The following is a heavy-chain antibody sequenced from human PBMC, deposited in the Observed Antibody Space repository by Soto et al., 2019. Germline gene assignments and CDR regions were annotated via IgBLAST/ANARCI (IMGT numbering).Heavy chain of an antibody. J-gene: IGHJ6*02. V-gene: IGHV4-30-4*01. CDR2: IYYIGNT. Sequence: SETLSLTCSVSGGSISSGYYYWSWIRQPPGKGLEWIGNIYYIGNTYYNPSLKSRLIISIDTSKNQFPLKVGSVTAADTAVYYYASSSLYGMDVCGQGTTV. CDR1: GGSISSGYYY. CDR3: ASSSLYGMDV.